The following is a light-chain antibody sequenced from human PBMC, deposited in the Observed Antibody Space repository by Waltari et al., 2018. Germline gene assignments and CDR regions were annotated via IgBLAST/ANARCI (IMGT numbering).Light chain of an antibody. CDR3: SSYTLTNPVV. CDR1: TTDIGSNDY. V-gene: IGLV2-14*03. J-gene: IGLJ2*01. CDR2: DVS. Sequence: QSVVTQPASVSGSPGQSISISCTGTTTDIGSNDYVPWYQQHPGRAPQLVIYDVSVRPSGVSIRFSGSKSGNTASLTISGLQAEDEALYYCSSYTLTNPVVFGGGTKLTVL.